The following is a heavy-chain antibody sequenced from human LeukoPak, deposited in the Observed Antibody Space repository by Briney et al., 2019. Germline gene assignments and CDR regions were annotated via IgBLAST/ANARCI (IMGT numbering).Heavy chain of an antibody. J-gene: IGHJ6*02. CDR3: AREPIVVVVAVYYYGMDV. D-gene: IGHD2-15*01. Sequence: SVKVSCKASGGTFSSYAISWVRQAPGQGLEWMGRIIPILGIANYAQKFQGRVTITADKSTSTAYMELSSLGSEDTAVYYCAREPIVVVVAVYYYGMDVWGQGTTVTVSS. CDR2: IIPILGIA. V-gene: IGHV1-69*04. CDR1: GGTFSSYA.